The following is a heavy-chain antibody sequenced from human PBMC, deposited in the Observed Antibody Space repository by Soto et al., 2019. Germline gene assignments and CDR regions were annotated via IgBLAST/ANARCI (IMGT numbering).Heavy chain of an antibody. CDR2: IGTAGDT. D-gene: IGHD5-12*01. CDR1: GFTFSSYD. J-gene: IGHJ4*02. CDR3: ARGDGYNRFDY. Sequence: GALRLSCAASGFTFSSYDMHWVRQATGKGLEWVSAIGTAGDTYYPGSVKGRFTISRENAKNSLYLQMNSLRAEDTAVYYCARGDGYNRFDYWGQGTLVTVSS. V-gene: IGHV3-13*01.